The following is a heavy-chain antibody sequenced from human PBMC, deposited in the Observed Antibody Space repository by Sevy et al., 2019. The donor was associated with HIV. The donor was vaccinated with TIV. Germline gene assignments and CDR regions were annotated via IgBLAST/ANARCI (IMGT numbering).Heavy chain of an antibody. CDR2: ISYDGSPK. V-gene: IGHV3-30*03. CDR3: ARDAGYSVNWYPRFDP. Sequence: GGSLRLSCAASAFTFSTYAMHWVRQAPGKGLEWVAVISYDGSPKYYADSVKGRFTMSRDDSKSSLYLQMNTLRAEDTAVYYCARDAGYSVNWYPRFDPWGQGTLVTVSS. J-gene: IGHJ5*02. CDR1: AFTFSTYA. D-gene: IGHD6-13*01.